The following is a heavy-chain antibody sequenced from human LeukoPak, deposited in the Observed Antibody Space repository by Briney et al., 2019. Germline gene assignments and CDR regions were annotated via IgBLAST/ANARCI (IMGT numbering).Heavy chain of an antibody. CDR3: ARGPSSGWYRGYYYYMDV. D-gene: IGHD6-19*01. Sequence: SETLSLTCTVSGGSISSYYWSWIRQPPGKGLEWIGYISYSGSTNYNPSLKSRVTISVDTSKNQFSLKLSSVTAADTAVYYCARGPSSGWYRGYYYYMDVWGKGTTVTISS. V-gene: IGHV4-59*08. CDR2: ISYSGST. CDR1: GGSISSYY. J-gene: IGHJ6*03.